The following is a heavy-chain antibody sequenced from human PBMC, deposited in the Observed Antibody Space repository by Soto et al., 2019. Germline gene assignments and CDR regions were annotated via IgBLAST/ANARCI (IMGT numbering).Heavy chain of an antibody. CDR3: GPRGAARTFYFDY. J-gene: IGHJ4*02. V-gene: IGHV4-39*01. CDR2: IYYSGST. D-gene: IGHD6-6*01. Sequence: PSETLSLTCTVSGGSFSSSSYYWGWIRQPPGKGLEWIGSIYYSGSTYYNPSLKSRVTISVDTSKNQFSLKLSSVTAADTAVYYCGPRGAARTFYFDYWGQGTLVTVSS. CDR1: GGSFSSSSYY.